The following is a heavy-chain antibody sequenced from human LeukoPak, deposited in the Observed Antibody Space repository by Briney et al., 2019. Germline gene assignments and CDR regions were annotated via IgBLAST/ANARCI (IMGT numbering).Heavy chain of an antibody. CDR3: ARGVTMIVVVIHDWYFDL. D-gene: IGHD3-22*01. V-gene: IGHV4-39*01. J-gene: IGHJ2*01. CDR2: IYYTRST. CDR1: GGSISSSSYY. Sequence: SETLSLTCTVSGGSISSSSYYWGWIRQPPGKGLEWIGRIYYTRSTYYNPSLKSRVTISVATSKNPFSLKLTSVTAADTAVYYCARGVTMIVVVIHDWYFDLWGRGTLVTVSS.